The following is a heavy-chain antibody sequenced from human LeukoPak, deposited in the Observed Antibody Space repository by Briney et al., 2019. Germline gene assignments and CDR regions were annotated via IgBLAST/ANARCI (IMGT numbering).Heavy chain of an antibody. CDR3: AKDLSKHIVVVTAMYY. CDR1: GFTFSNNG. J-gene: IGHJ4*02. V-gene: IGHV3-33*06. CDR2: IWYDGSNK. Sequence: GGSLRLSCAASGFTFSNNGMHWVRQAPGKGLEWVAVIWYDGSNKYYADSVKGRFTISRDNSKNTLYLQMNSLRAEDTAVYYCAKDLSKHIVVVTAMYYWGQGTLVTVSS. D-gene: IGHD2-21*02.